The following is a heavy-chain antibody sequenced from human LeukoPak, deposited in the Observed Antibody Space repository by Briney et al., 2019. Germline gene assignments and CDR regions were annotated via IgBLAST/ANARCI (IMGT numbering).Heavy chain of an antibody. Sequence: GGSLRLSCAASGFTFSNYGMHWVRQAPRKGLEWVAFIRYDGSNKYYADSVKGRFTISRDNSKNTLYLQMNSLRAEDTAVYYCAKGTDYYGSGSYYYFDYWGQGTLVTVSS. CDR1: GFTFSNYG. J-gene: IGHJ4*02. CDR3: AKGTDYYGSGSYYYFDY. CDR2: IRYDGSNK. V-gene: IGHV3-30*02. D-gene: IGHD3-10*01.